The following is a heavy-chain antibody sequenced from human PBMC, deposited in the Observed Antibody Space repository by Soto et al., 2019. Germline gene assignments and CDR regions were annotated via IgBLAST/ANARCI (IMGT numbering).Heavy chain of an antibody. V-gene: IGHV3-74*01. CDR1: GFTFDSHW. CDR2: IKTDGYAA. D-gene: IGHD6-19*01. CDR3: VRESGVAADC. J-gene: IGHJ4*02. Sequence: ESGGVLVQPGGSLRLSCVASGFTFDSHWMHWVRQAPGEGLVWVSRIKTDGYAAAYADSVKGRFTSSRDNTKNTVYLQMNSLRAEDTAVYFCVRESGVAADCWGQGTLVTVSS.